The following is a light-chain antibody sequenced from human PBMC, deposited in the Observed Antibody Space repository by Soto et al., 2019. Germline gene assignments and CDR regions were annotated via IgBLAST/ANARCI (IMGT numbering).Light chain of an antibody. Sequence: QSALTQPASVSGSPGQLITISCTGTSSDVGGYKYVSWYQQHPGKAPKLMIYEVSNRPSGVSNRFSGSKSGNTASLTISGLQAEDEGDYYCSSYTTRVVFGGGTKLTVL. J-gene: IGLJ2*01. CDR1: SSDVGGYKY. V-gene: IGLV2-14*01. CDR3: SSYTTRVV. CDR2: EVS.